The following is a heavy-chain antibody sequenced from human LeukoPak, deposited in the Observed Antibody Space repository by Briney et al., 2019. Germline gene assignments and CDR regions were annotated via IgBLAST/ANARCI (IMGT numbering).Heavy chain of an antibody. CDR1: GYSISSGYY. Sequence: SETLSLTCTVSGYSISSGYYWGWIRQPPGKGLEWIGSIYHSGSTYYNPSLKSRVTISVDTSKNQFPLKLSSVTAADTAVYYCARGRYYFDYWGQGTLVTVSS. J-gene: IGHJ4*02. CDR3: ARGRYYFDY. V-gene: IGHV4-38-2*02. CDR2: IYHSGST.